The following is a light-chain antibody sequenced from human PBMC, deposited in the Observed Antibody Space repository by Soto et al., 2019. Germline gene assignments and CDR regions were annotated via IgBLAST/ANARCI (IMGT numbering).Light chain of an antibody. Sequence: EIVLTQSPGTLSLSPGERATLSCKAGRSVDSRFLAWYQQKRGQAPRLLIYGASSRAFGIPDRFSGSGSGTDFTLTIIRLEPEDFAVYYCQLYDNSPPRLTFGPGTKVDIK. J-gene: IGKJ3*01. CDR2: GAS. CDR1: RSVDSRF. V-gene: IGKV3-20*01. CDR3: QLYDNSPPRLT.